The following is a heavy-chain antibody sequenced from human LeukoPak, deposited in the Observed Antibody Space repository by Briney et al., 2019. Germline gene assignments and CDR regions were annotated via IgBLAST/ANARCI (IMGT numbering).Heavy chain of an antibody. J-gene: IGHJ4*02. CDR1: GFTVSSNS. CDR2: FSGSGGST. V-gene: IGHV3-23*01. CDR3: AKSSPPPLRY. Sequence: GGSLRLSCTVSGFTVSSNSMSWVRQAPGKGLEWVSAFSGSGGSTYYADSVKGRFTISRDNSKNTLYLQMNSLRAEDTAVYYCAKSSPPPLRYWGQGTLVTVSS.